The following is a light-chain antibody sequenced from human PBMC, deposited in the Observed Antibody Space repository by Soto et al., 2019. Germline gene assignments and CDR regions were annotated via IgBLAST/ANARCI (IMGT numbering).Light chain of an antibody. CDR1: SCDVGGYKY. CDR3: TSYTSSSTYV. CDR2: DVS. J-gene: IGLJ1*01. Sequence: QSALTQPASVSGSPGQSIAISCTGTSCDVGGYKYVSWYQQHPGKAPKLMIYDVSNRPSGVSDRFSGSKSGNTASLTISGLQAEDEADYYCTSYTSSSTYVFGTGTKLTVL. V-gene: IGLV2-14*01.